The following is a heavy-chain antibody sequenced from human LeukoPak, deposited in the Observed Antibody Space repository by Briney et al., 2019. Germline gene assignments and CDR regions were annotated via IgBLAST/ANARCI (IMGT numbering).Heavy chain of an antibody. CDR2: IDPSDSYT. CDR1: GYSFTSYW. J-gene: IGHJ3*02. V-gene: IGHV5-10-1*01. CDR3: ARQEASDDAFDI. Sequence: GESLKISCKGSGYSFTSYWISWVRQMPGKGLEWMGRIDPSDSYTNYSPSFQGHVTISADKSISTAYLQWSCLKASDTAMYYCARQEASDDAFDIWGQGTMVTVSS.